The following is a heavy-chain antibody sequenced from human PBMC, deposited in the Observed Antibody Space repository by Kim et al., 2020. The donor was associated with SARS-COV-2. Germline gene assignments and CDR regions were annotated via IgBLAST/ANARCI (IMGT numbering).Heavy chain of an antibody. V-gene: IGHV3-48*04. J-gene: IGHJ5*02. CDR1: GFTFRTYS. CDR2: ISSSRSAI. Sequence: GGSLRLSCAASGFTFRTYSMNWVRQAPGKGLEWVSYISSSRSAIYYADSVKGRFTISRDNAKNSLYLQMNSLRAEDTAVYYCARGEGYCSGISCDWFDLWGQGTLVTVSS. CDR3: ARGEGYCSGISCDWFDL. D-gene: IGHD2-2*01.